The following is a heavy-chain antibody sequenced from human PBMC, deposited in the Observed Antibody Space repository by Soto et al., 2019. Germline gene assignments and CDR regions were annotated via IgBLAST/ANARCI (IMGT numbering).Heavy chain of an antibody. J-gene: IGHJ5*02. D-gene: IGHD2-21*01. CDR3: AREHMSEYGSSPLNWFDT. V-gene: IGHV1-8*01. Sequence: ASVKVSCKASGYTFTSYDINWVRQATGQGLEWMGWMNPNSGNTGYAQKFQGRVTMTRNTSISTAYMELSSLRSEDTAVYYCAREHMSEYGSSPLNWFDTWGQGTLVTVSS. CDR2: MNPNSGNT. CDR1: GYTFTSYD.